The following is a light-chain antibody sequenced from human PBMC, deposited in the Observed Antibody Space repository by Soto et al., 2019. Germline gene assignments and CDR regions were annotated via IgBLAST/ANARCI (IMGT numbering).Light chain of an antibody. CDR3: QQRSNWPWT. Sequence: EIVWTQSPATLSLSPGERATLSCRASQSVSSYLAWYPKKPGQDPRILIYDASNRATGIPARFSGSGSGTDFNLTISRLETEDFAVYYCQQRSNWPWTFGQGTKVDIK. J-gene: IGKJ1*01. CDR1: QSVSSY. V-gene: IGKV3-11*01. CDR2: DAS.